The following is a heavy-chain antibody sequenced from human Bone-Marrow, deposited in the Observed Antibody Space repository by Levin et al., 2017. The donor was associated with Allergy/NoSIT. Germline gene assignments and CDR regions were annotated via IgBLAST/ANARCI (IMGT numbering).Heavy chain of an antibody. Sequence: SETLSLTCTVSGGSISSSSYYWGWIRQPPGKGLEWIGSIYYSGSTYYNPSLKSRVTISVDTSKNQFSLKLSSVTAADTAVYYCAEGWIGDYWGQGTLVTVSS. D-gene: IGHD3-10*01. CDR1: GGSISSSSYY. CDR3: AEGWIGDY. CDR2: IYYSGST. V-gene: IGHV4-39*01. J-gene: IGHJ4*02.